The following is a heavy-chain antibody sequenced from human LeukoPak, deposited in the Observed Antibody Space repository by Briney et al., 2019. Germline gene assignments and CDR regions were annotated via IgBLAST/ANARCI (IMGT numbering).Heavy chain of an antibody. D-gene: IGHD6-19*01. CDR3: ARHRGSGWYVHY. CDR1: GYSFTSYW. J-gene: IGHJ4*02. Sequence: GESLKISRKGSGYSFTSYWISWVRQMPGKGLEWMGRIDPSDSYTNYSPSFQGHVTISADKSISTAYLQWSSLKASDTAMYYCARHRGSGWYVHYWGQGTLVTVSS. CDR2: IDPSDSYT. V-gene: IGHV5-10-1*01.